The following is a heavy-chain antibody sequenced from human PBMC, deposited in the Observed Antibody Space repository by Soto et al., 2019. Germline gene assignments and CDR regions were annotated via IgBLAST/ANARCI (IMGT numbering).Heavy chain of an antibody. J-gene: IGHJ4*02. CDR3: VKDDGGNPSTEPH. Sequence: GGSLRLSCAASGITISNYPMSWVRQAPGKGLDWVSGISGSGDRTYYADSAKGRFTISKDFSKNSLSLQLGSLRAEDTAVYFCVKDDGGNPSTEPHWGQGTLVTVSS. D-gene: IGHD2-15*01. CDR1: GITISNYP. V-gene: IGHV3-23*01. CDR2: ISGSGDRT.